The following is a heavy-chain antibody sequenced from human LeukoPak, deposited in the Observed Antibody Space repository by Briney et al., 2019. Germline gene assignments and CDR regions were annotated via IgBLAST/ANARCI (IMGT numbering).Heavy chain of an antibody. Sequence: ASVKVSCKASGYTFTSHGISWVRQAPGQGLEWMGWISAYNGNTNYAQKLQGRVTMTTDTSTSTAYMELKSLRSDDTAVYYCAREECSIGVCYPSGYWGQGTLVTVSS. CDR1: GYTFTSHG. J-gene: IGHJ4*02. D-gene: IGHD2-8*01. V-gene: IGHV1-18*01. CDR2: ISAYNGNT. CDR3: AREECSIGVCYPSGY.